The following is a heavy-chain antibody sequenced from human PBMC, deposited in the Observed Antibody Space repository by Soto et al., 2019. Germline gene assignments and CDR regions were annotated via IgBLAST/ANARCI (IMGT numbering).Heavy chain of an antibody. CDR1: GGSFSGYY. CDR3: ARGGAQWLRSRGVDY. D-gene: IGHD5-12*01. J-gene: IGHJ4*02. V-gene: IGHV4-34*01. CDR2: INHSGST. Sequence: QVQLQQWGAGLLKPSETLSLTCPVYGGSFSGYYWRWIRQPPGKGLEWIGEINHSGSTNYNPSLKSRVPISVDTSKNQFSLKLSSVTAADTAVYYCARGGAQWLRSRGVDYWGQGTLVTVSS.